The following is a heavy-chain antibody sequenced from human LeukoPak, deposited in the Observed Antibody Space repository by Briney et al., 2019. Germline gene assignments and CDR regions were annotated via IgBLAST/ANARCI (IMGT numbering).Heavy chain of an antibody. V-gene: IGHV3-23*01. D-gene: IGHD3-22*01. Sequence: GGSLRLSCAASGFTFSSYAMSWVRQAPGKGLEWVSAISGSGGSTYYADSVKGRFTISRDNSKNTLFLQLNSLRAEDTAVYYCAKGAYYDSSGYYIDSWGQGTLVTVSS. CDR3: AKGAYYDSSGYYIDS. J-gene: IGHJ4*02. CDR1: GFTFSSYA. CDR2: ISGSGGST.